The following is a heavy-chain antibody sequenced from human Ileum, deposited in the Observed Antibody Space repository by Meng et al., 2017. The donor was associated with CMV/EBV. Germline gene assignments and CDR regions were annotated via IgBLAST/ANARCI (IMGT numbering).Heavy chain of an antibody. J-gene: IGHJ4*02. Sequence: SETLSPTCAVYGGSFSCYYWSWIRQPPGKGLEWIGEINHGGSTNYSPSLKSRVTISVDTSKNQFSLNLSSVTAADTAVYYCAGGGYVYSSGHNYFDYWGQRTLVTVSS. D-gene: IGHD6-19*01. CDR1: GGSFSCYY. CDR2: INHGGST. CDR3: AGGGYVYSSGHNYFDY. V-gene: IGHV4-34*01.